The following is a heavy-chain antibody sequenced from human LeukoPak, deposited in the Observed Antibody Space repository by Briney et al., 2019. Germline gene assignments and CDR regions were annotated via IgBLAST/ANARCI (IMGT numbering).Heavy chain of an antibody. CDR2: ISGSGGST. D-gene: IGHD2-15*01. J-gene: IGHJ4*02. V-gene: IGHV3-23*01. Sequence: PGGSLRLSCAASGFTFSSYAMSWLRQAPGQGLDLVSAISGSGGSTFSADSVKGRFTISRDNSKNTLYLQMNSLIADDTAVYYCAKQESWSNFDSWGQGTLVTVSS. CDR3: AKQESWSNFDS. CDR1: GFTFSSYA.